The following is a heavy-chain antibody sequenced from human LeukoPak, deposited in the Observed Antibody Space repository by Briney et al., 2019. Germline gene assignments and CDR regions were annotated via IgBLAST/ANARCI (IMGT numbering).Heavy chain of an antibody. CDR2: ISSGSGTI. J-gene: IGHJ4*02. V-gene: IGHV3-48*01. D-gene: IGHD4-17*01. CDR3: ARDRDSGDYTAAPGDY. Sequence: PGGSLRLSCAASGFTFSSYSMTWVRQAPGKGLEWVSYISSGSGTIYYADSVKGRFTISRDNAHNSLYLQMNSLKAEDTAVYYCARDRDSGDYTAAPGDYWGQGTLVTVSS. CDR1: GFTFSSYS.